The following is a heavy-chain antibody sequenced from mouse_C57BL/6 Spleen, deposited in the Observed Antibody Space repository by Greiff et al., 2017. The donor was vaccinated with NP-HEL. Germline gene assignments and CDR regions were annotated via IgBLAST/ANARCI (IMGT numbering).Heavy chain of an antibody. J-gene: IGHJ4*01. CDR2: INPYNGDT. Sequence: VQLQQSGPELVKPGDSVKISCKASGYSFTGYFMNWVMQSHGKSLEWIGRINPYNGDTFYNQKFKGKATLTVDKSSSTAHMELRSLTSEDSAVYYCAREGSYYGNAMDYWGQGTSVTVSS. CDR1: GYSFTGYF. V-gene: IGHV1-20*01. CDR3: AREGSYYGNAMDY. D-gene: IGHD1-1*01.